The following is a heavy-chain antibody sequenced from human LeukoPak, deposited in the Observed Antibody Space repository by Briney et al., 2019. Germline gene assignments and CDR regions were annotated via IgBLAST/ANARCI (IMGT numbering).Heavy chain of an antibody. CDR1: GFTFSSYA. CDR2: IGRSGDNT. CDR3: AKGRGTTVTSAANY. Sequence: GGSLRLSCAASGFTFSSYAMSWVRQAPGKGLEWVSSIGRSGDNTFYADSVKDRFTISRDNSKNTLFLQMNSLRAEDTAVYYCAKGRGTTVTSAANYWGQGTLVTVSS. V-gene: IGHV3-23*01. D-gene: IGHD4-17*01. J-gene: IGHJ4*02.